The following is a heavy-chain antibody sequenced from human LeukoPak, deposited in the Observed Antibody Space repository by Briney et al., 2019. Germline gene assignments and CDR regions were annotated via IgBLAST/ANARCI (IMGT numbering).Heavy chain of an antibody. V-gene: IGHV1-69*02. CDR2: IIPILGIA. CDR1: GGTFSSYT. CDR3: ARGFSTVTTKKTQDY. D-gene: IGHD4-17*01. Sequence: SVKVSCKASGGTFSSYTISWVRQAPGQGLEWMGRIIPILGIANYAQKFQGRVTMTRNTSISTAYMELSSLRSEDTAVYYCARGFSTVTTKKTQDYWGQGTLVTVSS. J-gene: IGHJ4*02.